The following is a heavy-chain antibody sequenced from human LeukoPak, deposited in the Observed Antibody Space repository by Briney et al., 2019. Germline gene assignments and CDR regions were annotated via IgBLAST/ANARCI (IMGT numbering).Heavy chain of an antibody. J-gene: IGHJ6*03. CDR2: ISWNSGSI. Sequence: GGSLRLSCAASGFTFDDYAMHWVRQAPGKGLEWVSGISWNSGSIGYADSVKGRFTISRDNAKNSLYLQMNSLRAEDTAVYYCARGSRSTVTTGNYYYYYYMDVWGKGTTVTVSS. V-gene: IGHV3-9*01. D-gene: IGHD4-17*01. CDR3: ARGSRSTVTTGNYYYYYYMDV. CDR1: GFTFDDYA.